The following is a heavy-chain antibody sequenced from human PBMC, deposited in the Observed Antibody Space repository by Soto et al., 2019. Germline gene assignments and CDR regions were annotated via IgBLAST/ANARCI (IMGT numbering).Heavy chain of an antibody. D-gene: IGHD1-7*01. V-gene: IGHV1-8*01. CDR3: AIRDNWNYVDYYYYYMDV. CDR2: MNPNSGNT. Sequence: ASVKVSCKASGYTFTSYDINWVRQATGQGLEWMGWMNPNSGNTGYAQKFQGRVTMTRNTSISTAYMELSSLRSEDTAVYYCAIRDNWNYVDYYYYYMDVWGKGTTVTAS. J-gene: IGHJ6*03. CDR1: GYTFTSYD.